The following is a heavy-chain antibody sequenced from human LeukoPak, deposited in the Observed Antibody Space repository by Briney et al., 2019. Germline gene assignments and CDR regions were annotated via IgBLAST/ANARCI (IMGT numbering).Heavy chain of an antibody. D-gene: IGHD6-13*01. CDR2: IYSGGST. Sequence: GGSLRLSCSASGFTFSTYWMSWVRQAPGKGLEWVSVIYSGGSTYYADSVKGRFTISRDNSKNTLYLQMNSLRAEDTAVYYCARGAAGIADYWGQGTLVTVSS. V-gene: IGHV3-53*01. CDR1: GFTFSTYW. J-gene: IGHJ4*02. CDR3: ARGAAGIADY.